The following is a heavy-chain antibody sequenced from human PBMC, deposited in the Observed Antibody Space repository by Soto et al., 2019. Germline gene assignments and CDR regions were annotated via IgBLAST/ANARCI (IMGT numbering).Heavy chain of an antibody. CDR2: IIPIFGTA. CDR3: ARLPFYCSGGSCYGMDV. Sequence: SVKVSCKASGGTFSSYAISWVRQAPGQGLEWMGGIIPIFGTANYAQKFQGRVTITADESTSTAYMELSRLRSDDTAVYYCARLPFYCSGGSCYGMDVRAKGPRSPSP. V-gene: IGHV1-69*13. J-gene: IGHJ6*02. CDR1: GGTFSSYA. D-gene: IGHD2-15*01.